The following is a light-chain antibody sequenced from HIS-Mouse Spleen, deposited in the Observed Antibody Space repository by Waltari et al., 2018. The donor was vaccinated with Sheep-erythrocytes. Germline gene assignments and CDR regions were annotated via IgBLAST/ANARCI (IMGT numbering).Light chain of an antibody. V-gene: IGLV2-8*01. Sequence: QSALTQPPSASGSPGQSVTISCTGTSSDVGGYNYVSWYQQHPGKAPKLMIYEVSKRPSGVPDCFSGSKAGNTASLTVSGLQAEDEADYYCSSYAGSNRGVFGGGTKLTVL. J-gene: IGLJ2*01. CDR1: SSDVGGYNY. CDR3: SSYAGSNRGV. CDR2: EVS.